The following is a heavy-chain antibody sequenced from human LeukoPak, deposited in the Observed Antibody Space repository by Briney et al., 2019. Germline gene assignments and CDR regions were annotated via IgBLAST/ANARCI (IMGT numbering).Heavy chain of an antibody. CDR1: GFTFSSYS. D-gene: IGHD6-19*01. J-gene: IGHJ4*02. V-gene: IGHV3-48*01. CDR2: ISSSSSTI. Sequence: PGGSLRLSCAASGFTFSSYSMNWVRQAPAKGLEWVSYISSSSSTIYYADSVKGRFTISRDNAKNSLYLQMNSLRAEDTAVYYCARDRRAVAGIFDYWGQGTLVTVSS. CDR3: ARDRRAVAGIFDY.